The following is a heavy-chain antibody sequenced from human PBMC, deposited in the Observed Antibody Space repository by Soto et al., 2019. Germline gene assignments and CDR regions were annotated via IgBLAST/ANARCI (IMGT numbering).Heavy chain of an antibody. CDR2: INPNSGGT. D-gene: IGHD7-27*01. CDR3: ARGTETGDDAFDI. V-gene: IGHV1-2*04. J-gene: IGHJ3*02. CDR1: GYTFTGYY. Sequence: ASVKVSCKASGYTFTGYYMHWVRQAPGQGLEWMGWINPNSGGTNYAQKFQGWVTMTRDTSISTAYMELSRLRSDDTAVYYCARGTETGDDAFDIWGQGTMVTVSS.